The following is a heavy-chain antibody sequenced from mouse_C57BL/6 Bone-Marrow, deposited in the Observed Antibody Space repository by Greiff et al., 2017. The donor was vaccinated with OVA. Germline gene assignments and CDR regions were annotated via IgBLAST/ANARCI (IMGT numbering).Heavy chain of an antibody. D-gene: IGHD3-2*02. CDR1: GYTFTSYW. CDR3: ARDSSGYGGCGY. V-gene: IGHV1-52*01. Sequence: VQLQQPGAELVRPWSSVKLSCKASGYTFTSYWMHLVKQRPIPGLELIGNIDPSDSETHYNQKFKDKATLTVDKSSSTAYMQISSLTSEDSAVYYCARDSSGYGGCGYWGQGTTLTVSS. CDR2: IDPSDSET. J-gene: IGHJ2*01.